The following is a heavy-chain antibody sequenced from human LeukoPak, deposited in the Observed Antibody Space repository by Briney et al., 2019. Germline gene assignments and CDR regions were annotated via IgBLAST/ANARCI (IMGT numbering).Heavy chain of an antibody. D-gene: IGHD5-18*01. V-gene: IGHV4-61*01. Sequence: PSETLSLTCTVSGGSVSSGSYYWSWIRQPPGKGLEWIGYIYYSGSTNYNPSLKSRVTISVDTSKNQFSLKLSSVTAADTAVYYCARDYLVDTAMVGFDPWGQGTLVTVSS. CDR2: IYYSGST. J-gene: IGHJ5*02. CDR3: ARDYLVDTAMVGFDP. CDR1: GGSVSSGSYY.